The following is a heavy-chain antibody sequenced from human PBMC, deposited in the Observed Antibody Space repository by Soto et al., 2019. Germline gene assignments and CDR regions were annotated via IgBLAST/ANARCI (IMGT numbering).Heavy chain of an antibody. J-gene: IGHJ5*02. Sequence: QVQLVQSGAEVKKPGSSVKVSCKASGGTFSSYAISWVRQAPGQGLEWMGGIIPIFGTANYAQKFQGRVTITADESTSTAYMELSSLRSEDTAVYYCAREGGGVAARWPGECGWFDPWCQGTLVTVSS. CDR2: IIPIFGTA. D-gene: IGHD6-6*01. CDR3: AREGGGVAARWPGECGWFDP. V-gene: IGHV1-69*01. CDR1: GGTFSSYA.